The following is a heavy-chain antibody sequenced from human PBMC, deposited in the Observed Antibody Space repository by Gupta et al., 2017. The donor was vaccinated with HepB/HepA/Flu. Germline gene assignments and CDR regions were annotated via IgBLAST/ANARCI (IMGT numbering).Heavy chain of an antibody. CDR2: IYSSGRT. CDR1: GGSIRSSNYY. V-gene: IGHV4-39*01. CDR3: ARHPPHHSFEY. Sequence: HLQLQESGPGLVTPSETLSLTCTVPGGSIRSSNYYWAWFCQPPGMGLEWIESIYSSGRTNYSPSLKSRVTISGDTDKNQFSLKLTYMTAADTAVYFCARHPPHHSFEYWGQGILVTVSS. J-gene: IGHJ4*02.